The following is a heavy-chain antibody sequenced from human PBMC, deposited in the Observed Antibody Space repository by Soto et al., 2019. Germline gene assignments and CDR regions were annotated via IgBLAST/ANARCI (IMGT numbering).Heavy chain of an antibody. CDR2: INPNSGGT. J-gene: IGHJ4*02. Sequence: SVKVSCKASGYTFSGYYMHWVRQAPGQGLEWMGWINPNSGGTNYAQKFQGRVTMTRDTSISTAYMELSRLRSDDTAVYYCARGPHPILRFLEWSPYYFDYWGQGTLVTVSS. D-gene: IGHD3-3*01. CDR1: GYTFSGYY. CDR3: ARGPHPILRFLEWSPYYFDY. V-gene: IGHV1-2*02.